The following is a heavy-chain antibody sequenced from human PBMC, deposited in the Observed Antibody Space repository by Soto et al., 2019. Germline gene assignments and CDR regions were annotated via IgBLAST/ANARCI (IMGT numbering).Heavy chain of an antibody. CDR2: IKEDGSQN. D-gene: IGHD2-2*01. J-gene: IGHJ4*02. CDR3: ATYCSSPTCRSF. CDR1: GFTFSTYW. Sequence: EVQLVESGGGLVQPGGSLRLSCVASGFTFSTYWMTWVRQAPGKGLEWVANIKEDGSQNYYADSVKGRFIVSRDNAANSLYLQMYYVGVDDTAVYHCATYCSSPTCRSFWGQGTLDTVSS. V-gene: IGHV3-7*05.